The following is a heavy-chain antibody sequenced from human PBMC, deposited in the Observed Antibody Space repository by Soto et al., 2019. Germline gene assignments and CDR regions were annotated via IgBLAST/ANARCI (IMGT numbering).Heavy chain of an antibody. CDR2: FDPEDGET. Sequence: GASVKVSCKVSGYTLTELSMHWVRQAPGKGLEWMGGFDPEDGETIYAQKFQGRVTMTEDTSTDTAYMELSSLRSEDTAVYYCATAGGKAHDSSGYYFPFDYWGQGTLVTVSS. J-gene: IGHJ4*02. CDR1: GYTLTELS. CDR3: ATAGGKAHDSSGYYFPFDY. V-gene: IGHV1-24*01. D-gene: IGHD3-22*01.